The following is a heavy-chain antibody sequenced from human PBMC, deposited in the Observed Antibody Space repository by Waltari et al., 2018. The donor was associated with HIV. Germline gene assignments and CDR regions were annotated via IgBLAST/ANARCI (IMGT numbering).Heavy chain of an antibody. CDR3: ARCPYQYSPYYFDY. D-gene: IGHD1-26*01. J-gene: IGHJ4*02. CDR2: IYHSGKT. Sequence: QVQLQESGPGLVKPSETLSLTCSVSGGSITGYYWSWIRQPPGKGLEWIGYIYHSGKTNYNPSLKSRVTISVDTSKNQFSLNLSSVTAADTAVYFCARCPYQYSPYYFDYWGQGALVTVSS. CDR1: GGSITGYY. V-gene: IGHV4-59*01.